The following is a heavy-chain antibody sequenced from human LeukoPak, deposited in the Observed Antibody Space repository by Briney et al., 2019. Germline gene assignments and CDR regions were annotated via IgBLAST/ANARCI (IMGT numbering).Heavy chain of an antibody. CDR2: ISTSTTTI. V-gene: IGHV3-48*04. D-gene: IGHD3-10*01. J-gene: IGHJ4*02. Sequence: GGSLRLSCEASGFTFSSYSMNWVRQAPGKGLEWISYISTSTTTIYYANSVKGRFTISRDNAKNSLYLQMNSLRVEDTAVYYCAKLAKYFYGSETYYFFEHWGQGTPVTASS. CDR3: AKLAKYFYGSETYYFFEH. CDR1: GFTFSSYS.